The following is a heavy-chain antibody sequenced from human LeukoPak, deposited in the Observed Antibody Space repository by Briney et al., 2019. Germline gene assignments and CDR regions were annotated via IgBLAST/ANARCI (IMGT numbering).Heavy chain of an antibody. CDR1: GFTFSSYA. CDR3: ANHPWLVREYFQH. CDR2: ISGSGGST. Sequence: PGGSLRLSCAASGFTFSSYAMSWVRQAPGKGLEWVSAISGSGGSTYYADSVKGRFTISRDNSKNTLYLQMNSLRAEDTAVYYCANHPWLVREYFQHWGQGTLVTVSS. V-gene: IGHV3-23*01. D-gene: IGHD6-19*01. J-gene: IGHJ1*01.